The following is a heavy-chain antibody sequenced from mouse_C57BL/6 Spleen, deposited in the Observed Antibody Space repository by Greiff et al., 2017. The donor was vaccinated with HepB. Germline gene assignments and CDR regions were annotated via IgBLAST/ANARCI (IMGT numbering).Heavy chain of an antibody. V-gene: IGHV5-4*01. CDR2: ISDGGSYT. D-gene: IGHD2-5*01. J-gene: IGHJ2*01. CDR3: AREVYSNYYFDY. Sequence: EVMLVESGGGLVKPGGSLKLSCAASGFTFSSYAMSWVRQTPEKRLEWVATISDGGSYTYYPDNVKGRFTISRDNAKNNLYLQMSHLKSEDTAMYYCAREVYSNYYFDYWGHSTTLTVSS. CDR1: GFTFSSYA.